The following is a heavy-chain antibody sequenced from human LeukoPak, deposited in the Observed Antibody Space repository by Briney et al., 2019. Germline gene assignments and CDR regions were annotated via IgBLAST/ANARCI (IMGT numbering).Heavy chain of an antibody. Sequence: GGSLRLSCAASGFIFDDYAMHWVRQAPGKGLEWVSGIGWNSASIDYADSVKGRYTISRDNAKNSLYLQMNSLRDEDTALYYCAKDLRYSGSYLFDCWGQGTLVTVSS. D-gene: IGHD1-26*01. CDR2: IGWNSASI. CDR3: AKDLRYSGSYLFDC. CDR1: GFIFDDYA. J-gene: IGHJ4*02. V-gene: IGHV3-9*01.